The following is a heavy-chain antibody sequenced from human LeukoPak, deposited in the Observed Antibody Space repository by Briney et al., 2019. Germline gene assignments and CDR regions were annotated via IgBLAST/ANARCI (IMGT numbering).Heavy chain of an antibody. Sequence: GGSLRLSCAASGFTFSSYSMNWVRQAPGKGLEWVSSISSSSSYIYYADSVKGRFTISRDNAKNTLYLQMNSLRAEDTAVYYCARDPRSSSGRIDYWGQGTLVTVSS. CDR2: ISSSSSYI. D-gene: IGHD3-22*01. J-gene: IGHJ4*02. CDR1: GFTFSSYS. V-gene: IGHV3-21*01. CDR3: ARDPRSSSGRIDY.